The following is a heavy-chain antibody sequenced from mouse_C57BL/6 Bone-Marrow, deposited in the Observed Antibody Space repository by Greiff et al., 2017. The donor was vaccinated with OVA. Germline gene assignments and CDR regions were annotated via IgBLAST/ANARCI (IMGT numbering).Heavy chain of an antibody. CDR3: ARDYGSSSVYFDY. V-gene: IGHV1-81*01. J-gene: IGHJ2*01. Sequence: QVQLKESGAELARPGASVMLSCKASGYTFTSYGISWVKQRTGQGLEWIGEIYPRSGNTYYNEKFKGKATLTADKSSSTAYMELRSLTSEDSAVYFCARDYGSSSVYFDYWGQGTTLTVSS. CDR2: IYPRSGNT. CDR1: GYTFTSYG. D-gene: IGHD1-1*01.